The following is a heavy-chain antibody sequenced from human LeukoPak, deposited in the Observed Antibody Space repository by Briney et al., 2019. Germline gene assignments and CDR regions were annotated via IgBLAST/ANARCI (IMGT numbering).Heavy chain of an antibody. D-gene: IGHD7-27*01. CDR2: IKQDGSEK. Sequence: GGSLRLSCAAPGFTFSTYWMNWVRQAPGKGLEWVANIKQDGSEKYYVDSVKGRFTISRDNAKNSLYLQMNSLRAEVTAVYYCASETGLTGVGYYFDYWGQGTLVTVSS. CDR3: ASETGLTGVGYYFDY. J-gene: IGHJ4*02. CDR1: GFTFSTYW. V-gene: IGHV3-7*01.